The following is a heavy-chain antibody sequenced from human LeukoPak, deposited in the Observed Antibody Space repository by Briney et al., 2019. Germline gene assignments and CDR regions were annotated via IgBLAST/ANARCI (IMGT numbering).Heavy chain of an antibody. V-gene: IGHV4-30-2*01. Sequence: SETLSLTCAVSGGSISSGGYSWSWIRQPPGKGLEWIGYIYHSGSTYYNPSLKSRVTISLDRSKNQFSLKLSSVTAADTAVYYCARDGGRTGTPFDYWGQGTLVTVSS. D-gene: IGHD1-1*01. CDR2: IYHSGST. J-gene: IGHJ4*02. CDR3: ARDGGRTGTPFDY. CDR1: GGSISSGGYS.